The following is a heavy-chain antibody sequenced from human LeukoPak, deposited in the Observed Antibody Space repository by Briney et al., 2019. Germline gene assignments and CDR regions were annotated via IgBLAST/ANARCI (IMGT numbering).Heavy chain of an antibody. V-gene: IGHV3-23*01. Sequence: GGSLRLSCAASGFTFSSYAMSWVRQAPGKGLEWVAAISNSGGDTFCSDSGKGRFTIARDNSKNTLYLQMNSLRVDDTAVYYCAQQLGYCSGGTCYFTYWGQGTLVTVSS. CDR3: AQQLGYCSGGTCYFTY. CDR2: ISNSGGDT. D-gene: IGHD2-15*01. CDR1: GFTFSSYA. J-gene: IGHJ1*01.